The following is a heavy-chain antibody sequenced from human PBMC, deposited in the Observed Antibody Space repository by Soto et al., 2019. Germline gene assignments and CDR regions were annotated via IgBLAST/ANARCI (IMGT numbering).Heavy chain of an antibody. CDR2: INHRGST. Sequence: QVQLQQWGAGLLKPSETLSLTCVVYGGSFSGYYWSWIRQPPGKGLEWIGGINHRGSTNYNPSLESRVTISVDTSKNQFSLKLPSVTAADTAMYYCARDGFCTSTTCRVGNWFDPWGQGTLVTVSS. D-gene: IGHD2-2*01. J-gene: IGHJ5*02. V-gene: IGHV4-34*01. CDR3: ARDGFCTSTTCRVGNWFDP. CDR1: GGSFSGYY.